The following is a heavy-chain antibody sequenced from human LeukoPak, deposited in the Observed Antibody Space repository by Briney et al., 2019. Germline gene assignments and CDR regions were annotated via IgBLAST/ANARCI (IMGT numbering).Heavy chain of an antibody. CDR2: INPNSGGT. D-gene: IGHD3-10*01. V-gene: IGHV1-2*02. CDR1: GYTFTGYY. Sequence: ASVKVSCKASGYTFTGYYMHWVRQAPGQGLEWMGWINPNSGGTNYAQKFQGRVTMTRDTSISTAYMELSRLRSDDTAVYYCARDRSPGSGGYYRAYNWFDPWGQGTLVTVSS. CDR3: ARDRSPGSGGYYRAYNWFDP. J-gene: IGHJ5*02.